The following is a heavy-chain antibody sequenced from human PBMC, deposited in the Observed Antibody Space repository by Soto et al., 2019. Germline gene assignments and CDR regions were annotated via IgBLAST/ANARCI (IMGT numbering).Heavy chain of an antibody. V-gene: IGHV1-3*01. J-gene: IGHJ5*02. CDR2: INAGNDDT. Sequence: QVQLVQSGAEVKKPGASVKVSCKDSGYTFTTYTIHWVRQAPGQRLEWMGWINAGNDDTRYSQNFQGRVAITSDTSATTAYMELSSLISEDTAVYYCARDRALGWFPRDWFDPWGQGTLVTVSS. CDR1: GYTFTTYT. D-gene: IGHD2-21*01. CDR3: ARDRALGWFPRDWFDP.